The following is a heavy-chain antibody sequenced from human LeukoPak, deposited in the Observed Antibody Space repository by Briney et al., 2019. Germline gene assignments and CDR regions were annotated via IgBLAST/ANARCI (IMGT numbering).Heavy chain of an antibody. CDR1: GYTFTSYY. CDR3: ARGSYYDFWSGYHYYYYYMDV. CDR2: INPSGGST. J-gene: IGHJ6*03. V-gene: IGHV1-46*01. Sequence: ASVKVSCKASGYTFTSYYMHWVRQAPGQGLEWMGIINPSGGSTSYAQKFQGRVTMTRDTSTSTVYMELSSLRSEDTAVYYCARGSYYDFWSGYHYYYYYMDVWGKGTTVTVSS. D-gene: IGHD3-3*01.